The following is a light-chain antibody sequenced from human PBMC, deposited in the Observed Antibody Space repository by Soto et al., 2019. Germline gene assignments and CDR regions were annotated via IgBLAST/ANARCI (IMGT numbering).Light chain of an antibody. CDR3: QQYNNWPPL. CDR2: GAS. V-gene: IGKV3-15*01. J-gene: IGKJ1*01. Sequence: EIVMTQSPATLSVSPGERATLSCRASQSVSSNLARYQQKPGQAPRLLIYGASTRATGIPARFSGSGSGTEFTLTISSLQSEDFAVYYCQQYNNWPPLFGQGTKVEIK. CDR1: QSVSSN.